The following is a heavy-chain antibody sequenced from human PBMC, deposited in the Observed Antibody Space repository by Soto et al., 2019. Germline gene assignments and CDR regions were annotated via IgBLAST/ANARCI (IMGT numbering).Heavy chain of an antibody. J-gene: IGHJ4*02. Sequence: GGSLRLSCAASGFTFSSYWMSWVRQAPGKGLEWVANIKQDGSEKYYVDSVKGRFTISRDNAKNSLYLQMNSLRAEDTAVYYCARDHLGATTANFDYWGQGTLVTVSS. V-gene: IGHV3-7*05. CDR3: ARDHLGATTANFDY. CDR1: GFTFSSYW. D-gene: IGHD1-26*01. CDR2: IKQDGSEK.